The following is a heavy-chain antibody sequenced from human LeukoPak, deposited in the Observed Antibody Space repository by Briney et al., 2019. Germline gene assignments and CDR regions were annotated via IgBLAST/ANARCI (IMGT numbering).Heavy chain of an antibody. CDR1: GGSISSSSYY. CDR3: ARENVWGSYRYAFDY. Sequence: SETLSLTCTVSGGSISSSSYYWSWIRQPPGKGLEWIGYIYYSGSTNYNPSLKSRVTISVDTSQNQFSLKLSSVTAADTAVYYCARENVWGSYRYAFDYWGQGTLVTVSS. CDR2: IYYSGST. V-gene: IGHV4-61*01. D-gene: IGHD3-16*02. J-gene: IGHJ4*02.